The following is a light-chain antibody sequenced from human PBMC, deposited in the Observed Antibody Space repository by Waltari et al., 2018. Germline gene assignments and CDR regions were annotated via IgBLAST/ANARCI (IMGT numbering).Light chain of an antibody. CDR2: AAS. J-gene: IGKJ3*01. CDR3: QQYNSCPFT. CDR1: QSINRY. V-gene: IGKV1-39*01. Sequence: DIQITQSPSSLSASVGDRVTITCRASQSINRYLHWYQQKPGKAPKLLIYAASSLQSGVPSRFSVSGSGTDFTLTIDSLQSEDFAVYFCQQYNSCPFTFGPGTQVDIK.